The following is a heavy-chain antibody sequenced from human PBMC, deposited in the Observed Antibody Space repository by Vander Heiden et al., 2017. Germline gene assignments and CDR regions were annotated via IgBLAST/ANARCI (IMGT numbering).Heavy chain of an antibody. CDR1: RYSFTNYW. CDR3: ARYLTIFGVVTYFDY. Sequence: EVQLVQSGAEGKKPGESLRISCKGSRYSFTNYWIGWVRQMPGKGLAWMAIIYPGDSDTRYSPSFQGQVTISADKSISTAYLQWSSLKASDTAMYYCARYLTIFGVVTYFDYWGQGTLVTVSS. J-gene: IGHJ4*02. CDR2: IYPGDSDT. D-gene: IGHD3-3*01. V-gene: IGHV5-51*03.